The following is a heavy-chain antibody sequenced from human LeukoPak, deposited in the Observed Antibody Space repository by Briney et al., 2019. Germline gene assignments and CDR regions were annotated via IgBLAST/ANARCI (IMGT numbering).Heavy chain of an antibody. CDR1: GFTFSSYG. D-gene: IGHD1-26*01. CDR3: AKDQVRELLFDY. V-gene: IGHV3-30*02. Sequence: GGSLRLSCAASGFTFSSYGMHWVRQAPGKGLEWVAFIRYDGSNKYYADSVKGRFTISRDNSKNTLYLQMNSLRAEDTAVYYCAKDQVRELLFDYWGQGTLVTVSS. CDR2: IRYDGSNK. J-gene: IGHJ4*02.